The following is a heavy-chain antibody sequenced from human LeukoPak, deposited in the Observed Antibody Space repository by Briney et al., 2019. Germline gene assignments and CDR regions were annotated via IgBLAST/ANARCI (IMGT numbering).Heavy chain of an antibody. CDR2: IRGDGVGT. CDR3: ARESGKFDY. J-gene: IGHJ4*02. CDR1: GLTFSNAW. V-gene: IGHV3-43*02. Sequence: GGSLRLSCAASGLTFSNAWVTWVRQAPGKGLEWVSLIRGDGVGTLYADSVKGRFSISRDNSKNSLSLEMNSLRTEDTAMYYCARESGKFDYWGQGTLVAVSS.